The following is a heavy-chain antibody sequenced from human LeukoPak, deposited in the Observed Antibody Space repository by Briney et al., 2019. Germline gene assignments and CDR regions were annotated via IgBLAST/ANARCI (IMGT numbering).Heavy chain of an antibody. CDR2: ISTSSSYI. CDR3: ARHGDYDILTGPHYGMDV. J-gene: IGHJ6*02. V-gene: IGHV3-21*06. D-gene: IGHD3-9*01. CDR1: GFXFIKYT. Sequence: GGSLRLSCAASGFXFIKYTFTWVRQAPGKGLEWLSSISTSSSYIYYADYLKGRFTISRDNAQNSLYLQMDSLRAEDTAVYYCARHGDYDILTGPHYGMDVWGHGITVTVSS.